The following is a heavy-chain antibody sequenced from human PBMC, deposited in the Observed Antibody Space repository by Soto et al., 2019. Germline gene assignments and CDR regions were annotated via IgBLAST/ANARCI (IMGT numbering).Heavy chain of an antibody. CDR2: IYSGGST. CDR3: ARGSSVDY. Sequence: PGGSLRLSCAAAGLTVSSNYRSWVRQAPGKGLEWVSVIYSGGSTYYADSVKGRFTISRDNSKNTLYLQMNSLRAEDTAVYYCARGSSVDYWGQGTLVTVSS. J-gene: IGHJ4*02. V-gene: IGHV3-66*01. D-gene: IGHD6-19*01. CDR1: GLTVSSNY.